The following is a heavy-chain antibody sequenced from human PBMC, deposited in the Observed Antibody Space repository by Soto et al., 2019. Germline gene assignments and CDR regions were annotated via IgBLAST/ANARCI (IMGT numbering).Heavy chain of an antibody. CDR3: ARPYSGGPNDPFDV. CDR1: GYSFTNYW. J-gene: IGHJ3*01. Sequence: GESLKISCQGSGYSFTNYWIGWVRQMPGKGLEWMGIIYPGDSHAIYSPSFQGQVTMSADKSISTAYLQWSSLKASDTAMYYCARPYSGGPNDPFDVWGQGTMVTGSS. CDR2: IYPGDSHA. V-gene: IGHV5-51*01. D-gene: IGHD1-26*01.